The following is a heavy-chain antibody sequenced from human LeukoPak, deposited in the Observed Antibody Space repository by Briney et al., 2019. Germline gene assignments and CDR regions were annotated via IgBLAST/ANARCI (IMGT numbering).Heavy chain of an antibody. CDR2: ISAYNGNT. D-gene: IGHD2-2*02. CDR3: ARKIPSYCSSTSCYTYFDY. J-gene: IGHJ4*02. CDR1: GYTFTSYG. Sequence: ASVNVSCKASGYTFTSYGISWVRQAPGQGLEWMGWISAYNGNTNYAQKLQGRVTMTTDASTSTAYMELRSLRSDDTAVYYCARKIPSYCSSTSCYTYFDYWGQGTLVTVSS. V-gene: IGHV1-18*01.